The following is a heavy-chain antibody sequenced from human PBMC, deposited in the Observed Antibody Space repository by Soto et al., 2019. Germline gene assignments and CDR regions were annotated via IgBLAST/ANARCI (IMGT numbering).Heavy chain of an antibody. J-gene: IGHJ6*02. CDR3: ARDYDTSRGDWAYYGIDV. CDR1: GLTVSTNY. CDR2: IYYDGTT. V-gene: IGHV3-66*01. D-gene: IGHD3-9*01. Sequence: EVQLVESGGGLVQPGGSLRISCAASGLTVSTNYMSWVRQAPGKGLEWVSIIYYDGTTYYADSVKGRFTISRDDSKNTLYIQMHSLRAEDTAVYYCARDYDTSRGDWAYYGIDVWGQGTTVTVSS.